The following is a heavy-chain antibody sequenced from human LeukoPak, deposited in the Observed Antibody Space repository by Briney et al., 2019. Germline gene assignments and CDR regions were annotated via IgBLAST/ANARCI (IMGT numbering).Heavy chain of an antibody. Sequence: NPGGSLRLSCAASGFTFSSYSMNWVRQAPGKGLEWVSSISSSSSYIYYADSVRGRFTISRDNAKNSLYLQMNSLRAEDTAVYYCARDVGDYGDYQGFDPWGQGTLVTVSS. J-gene: IGHJ5*02. CDR3: ARDVGDYGDYQGFDP. D-gene: IGHD4-17*01. CDR2: ISSSSSYI. V-gene: IGHV3-21*01. CDR1: GFTFSSYS.